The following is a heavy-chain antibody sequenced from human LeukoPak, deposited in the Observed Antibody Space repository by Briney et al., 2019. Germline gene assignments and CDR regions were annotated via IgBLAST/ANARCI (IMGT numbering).Heavy chain of an antibody. V-gene: IGHV1-2*02. D-gene: IGHD6-19*01. Sequence: ASVKVSCKASGYTFTGYYIHWVRQSPGQGPEWMGWFNPNSGATDSAQKFQGRVTMTGDTSISTAYMELSGLTSDDTAVYYCAKTLSYSSGWVYWGQGTLVTVSS. J-gene: IGHJ4*02. CDR1: GYTFTGYY. CDR2: FNPNSGAT. CDR3: AKTLSYSSGWVY.